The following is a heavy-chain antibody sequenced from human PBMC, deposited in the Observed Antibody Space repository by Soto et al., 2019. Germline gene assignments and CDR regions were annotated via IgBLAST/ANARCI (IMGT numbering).Heavy chain of an antibody. V-gene: IGHV1-18*01. D-gene: IGHD3-3*01. CDR3: ARVGRFEGSPITIFGVDSSPYDY. CDR1: GYTLTSYG. Sequence: QVQLVQSGAEVKKPGASGKVSCKASGYTLTSYGISWVRQAPGQGLEWMGWISAYNGNTNYAQKLQGRVTMTTDTSTSTAYMELRSLRSDDTAVYYCARVGRFEGSPITIFGVDSSPYDYWGQGTLVTVSS. CDR2: ISAYNGNT. J-gene: IGHJ4*02.